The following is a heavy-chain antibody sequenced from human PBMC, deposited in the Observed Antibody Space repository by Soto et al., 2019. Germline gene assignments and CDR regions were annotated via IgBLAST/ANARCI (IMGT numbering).Heavy chain of an antibody. V-gene: IGHV1-69*13. CDR3: ARVVTEGSGWYPERYYFDY. CDR1: GGTFSSYA. CDR2: IIPIFGTA. D-gene: IGHD6-19*01. Sequence: GASVKVSCKASGGTFSSYAISWVRQAPGQGLEWMGGIIPIFGTANYAQKFQGRVTITADESTSTAYMELSSLRSEDTAVYYCARVVTEGSGWYPERYYFDYWGQGTLVTVYS. J-gene: IGHJ4*02.